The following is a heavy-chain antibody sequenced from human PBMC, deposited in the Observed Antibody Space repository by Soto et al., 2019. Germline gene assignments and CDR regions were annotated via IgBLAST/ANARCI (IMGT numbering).Heavy chain of an antibody. CDR3: ARGHYCSSTSCYAYYYYGMDV. J-gene: IGHJ6*02. CDR1: GFTFSSYG. Sequence: GGSLRLSCAASGFTFSSYGMHWVRQAPGKGLEWVAVIWYDGSNKYYADSVKGRFTISRDNSKNTLYLQMNSLRAEDTAVYYCARGHYCSSTSCYAYYYYGMDVWGQGTTVTVSS. D-gene: IGHD2-2*01. V-gene: IGHV3-33*01. CDR2: IWYDGSNK.